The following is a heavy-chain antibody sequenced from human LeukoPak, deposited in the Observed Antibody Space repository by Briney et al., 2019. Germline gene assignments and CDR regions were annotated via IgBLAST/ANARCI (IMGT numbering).Heavy chain of an antibody. J-gene: IGHJ3*02. D-gene: IGHD2-2*01. CDR2: MNPNSGNT. Sequence: ASVKVSCKASGYTFTSYDINWVRQATGQGLEWMGWMNPNSGNTGYAQKFQGRVTMTRDTSTSTVYMELSSLRSEDTAVYYCARRGEGIVVVPAAVDDAFDIWGQGTMVTVSS. V-gene: IGHV1-8*01. CDR3: ARRGEGIVVVPAAVDDAFDI. CDR1: GYTFTSYD.